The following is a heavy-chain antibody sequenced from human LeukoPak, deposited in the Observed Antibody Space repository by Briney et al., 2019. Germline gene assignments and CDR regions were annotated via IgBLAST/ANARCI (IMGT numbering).Heavy chain of an antibody. CDR1: GGSISSSSYY. D-gene: IGHD6-25*01. CDR3: ARGSAAAGMDV. Sequence: SETLSLTCTVSGGSISSSSYYWGWIRQPPGKGLEWIGSIYYSGSTYYNPSLKSRVTISVDTSKNQFSLKLSSVTAADTAVYYCARGSAAAGMDVWGKGTTVTVSS. V-gene: IGHV4-39*07. J-gene: IGHJ6*04. CDR2: IYYSGST.